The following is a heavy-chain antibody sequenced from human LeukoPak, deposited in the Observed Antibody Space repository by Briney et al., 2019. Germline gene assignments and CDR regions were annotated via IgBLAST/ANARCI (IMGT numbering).Heavy chain of an antibody. CDR2: IYYSGST. Sequence: SETLSLTCTVSGGSISSSSYYWGWIRQPPGKGLEWIGSIYYSGSTYYNPSLKSRVTISVDTSKNQFSLKLSSVTAADTAVYYCARIDHGGAQNAFDIWGQGTMVTVSS. CDR3: ARIDHGGAQNAFDI. J-gene: IGHJ3*02. V-gene: IGHV4-39*07. D-gene: IGHD4-23*01. CDR1: GGSISSSSYY.